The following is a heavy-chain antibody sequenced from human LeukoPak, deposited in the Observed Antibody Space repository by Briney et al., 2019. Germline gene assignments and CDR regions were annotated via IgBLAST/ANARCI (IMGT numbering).Heavy chain of an antibody. D-gene: IGHD6-19*01. J-gene: IGHJ4*02. CDR2: IWYDGSNK. Sequence: PGGSLRLSCAASGFTFSSYGMHWVRQAPGKGLEWVAVIWYDGSNKYYADSVKGRFTISRDNAKNSLDLQMNSLRAEDTAVYYCAIDRYSSGWYTFDYWGQGTLVTVSS. V-gene: IGHV3-33*03. CDR3: AIDRYSSGWYTFDY. CDR1: GFTFSSYG.